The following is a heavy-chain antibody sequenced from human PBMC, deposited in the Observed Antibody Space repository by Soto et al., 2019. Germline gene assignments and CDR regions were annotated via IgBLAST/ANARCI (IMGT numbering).Heavy chain of an antibody. CDR2: IYYTGST. D-gene: IGHD3-10*01. V-gene: IGHV4-61*01. CDR3: VVIKMVRGGGYYFDY. Sequence: SETLSLTCTVSGGSVSSAIYYWSWIRQPPGKGLEWIAYIYYTGSTDHNPSLRSRVTISVDTSKNQFSLKLSSVTAADTAVYYCVVIKMVRGGGYYFDYWGQGALVTVSS. J-gene: IGHJ4*02. CDR1: GGSVSSAIYY.